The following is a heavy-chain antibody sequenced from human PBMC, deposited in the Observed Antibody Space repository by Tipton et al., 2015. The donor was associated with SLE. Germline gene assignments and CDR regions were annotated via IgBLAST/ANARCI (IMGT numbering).Heavy chain of an antibody. CDR2: MDGSGNT. CDR1: GGSISSGDYY. D-gene: IGHD2-2*01. V-gene: IGHV4-61*08. Sequence: LRLSCTVSGGSISSGDYYWSWIRQPPGEGLEWIGYMDGSGNTNYNPSLKSRVAISGDTSKSQFSLRLNSVTAADTAVYYCASIVSDGSSSVIPGDYWGQGTLVTVSS. J-gene: IGHJ4*02. CDR3: ASIVSDGSSSVIPGDY.